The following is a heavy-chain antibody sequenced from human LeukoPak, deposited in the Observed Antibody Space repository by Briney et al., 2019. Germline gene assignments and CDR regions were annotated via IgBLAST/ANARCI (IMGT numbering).Heavy chain of an antibody. CDR1: GFTFRSYS. CDR2: ISSSSSNI. V-gene: IGHV3-48*01. CDR3: ARDHSNWEGVDC. Sequence: GGSLRLSCAASGFTFRSYSMIWVPQAPGKGVEWLSYISSSSSNIYYADSVKGRFTISRDNAKNSLYLQMNSLRAEDTAVYYCARDHSNWEGVDCWGQGTLVTVSS. D-gene: IGHD7-27*01. J-gene: IGHJ4*02.